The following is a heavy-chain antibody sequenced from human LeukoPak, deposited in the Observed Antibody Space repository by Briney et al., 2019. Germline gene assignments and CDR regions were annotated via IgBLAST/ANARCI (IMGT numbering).Heavy chain of an antibody. V-gene: IGHV4-34*01. J-gene: IGHJ4*02. CDR2: IHRSGST. CDR1: GVSFSGYS. Sequence: KPSETLSLTCAVYGVSFSGYSWSWIRQPPGKGLEWIGEIHRSGSTNYHPSLKSRVTISVDTSKNQFSLKLSSVTAADTAVYYCARSIPHYCSSTTCPNDYWGQGTLVTVSS. CDR3: ARSIPHYCSSTTCPNDY. D-gene: IGHD2-2*01.